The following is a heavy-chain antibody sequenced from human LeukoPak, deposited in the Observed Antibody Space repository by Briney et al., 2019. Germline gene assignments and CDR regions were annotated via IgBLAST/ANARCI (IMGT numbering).Heavy chain of an antibody. CDR1: GFTFSTYG. CDR2: IYSGGST. J-gene: IGHJ6*02. CDR3: ARGNSDYYYGMDV. V-gene: IGHV3-53*01. Sequence: PGRSLRLSCAASGFTFSTYGMHWVRQAPGKGLEWVSVIYSGGSTYYADSVKGRFTISRDNSKNTLYLQMNSLRAEDTAVYYCARGNSDYYYGMDVWGQGTTVTVSS. D-gene: IGHD3-10*01.